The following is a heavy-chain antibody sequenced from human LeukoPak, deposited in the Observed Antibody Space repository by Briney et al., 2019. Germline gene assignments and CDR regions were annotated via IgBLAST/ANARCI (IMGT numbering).Heavy chain of an antibody. CDR1: GFTFSSSW. CDR3: ARDDYLGY. CDR2: ISYDGSNK. Sequence: GGSLRLSCVASGFTFSSSWLHWVRQAPGKGLEWVAVISYDGSNKYYADSVKGRFTISRDNSKNTLYLQMNSLRAEDTAVYYCARDDYLGYWGQGTLVTVSS. V-gene: IGHV3-30*03. D-gene: IGHD3-16*01. J-gene: IGHJ4*02.